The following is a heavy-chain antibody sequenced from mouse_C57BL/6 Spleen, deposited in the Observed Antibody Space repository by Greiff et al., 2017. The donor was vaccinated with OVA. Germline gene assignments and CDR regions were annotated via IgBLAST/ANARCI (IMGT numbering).Heavy chain of an antibody. CDR2: ISYDGSN. V-gene: IGHV3-6*01. J-gene: IGHJ4*01. CDR1: GYSITSGYY. D-gene: IGHD2-12*01. CDR3: AREDYKDAMDY. Sequence: DVQLQESGPGLVKPSQSLSLTCSVTGYSITSGYYWNWIRQFPGNKLEWMGYISYDGSNNYNPSLKNRISITRDTSKNQFFLKLNSVTTEDTATYYCAREDYKDAMDYWGQGTSVTVSS.